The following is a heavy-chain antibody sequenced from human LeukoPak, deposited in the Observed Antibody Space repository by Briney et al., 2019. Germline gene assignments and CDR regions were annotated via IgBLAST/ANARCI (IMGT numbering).Heavy chain of an antibody. Sequence: TSETLSLTCTVSGGSISSYYWSWIRQPPGKGLEWIGYIYYSGSTNYNPSLKSRVTISVDTSKNQFSLKLSSVTAADTAVYYCARGPYDFWSGSNYSDYWGQGTLVTVSS. V-gene: IGHV4-59*01. CDR3: ARGPYDFWSGSNYSDY. CDR2: IYYSGST. D-gene: IGHD3-3*01. CDR1: GGSISSYY. J-gene: IGHJ4*02.